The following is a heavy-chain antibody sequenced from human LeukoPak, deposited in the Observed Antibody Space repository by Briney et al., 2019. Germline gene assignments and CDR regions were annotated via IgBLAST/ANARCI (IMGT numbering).Heavy chain of an antibody. CDR2: ISDSGSTI. CDR3: AREPYYYDSSGYYIPGGFDI. Sequence: PGGSLRLSCVASGFTFSDYYMSWIRQAPGKGLEWFSYISDSGSTIYYADSVKGRFTVSRDNAKNSLYLQMNSLRAEDTAVYYCAREPYYYDSSGYYIPGGFDIWGQGTMVTVSS. CDR1: GFTFSDYY. D-gene: IGHD3-22*01. J-gene: IGHJ3*02. V-gene: IGHV3-11*04.